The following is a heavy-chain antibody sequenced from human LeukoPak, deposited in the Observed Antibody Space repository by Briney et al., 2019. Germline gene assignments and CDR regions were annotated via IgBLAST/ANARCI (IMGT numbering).Heavy chain of an antibody. J-gene: IGHJ4*02. Sequence: GGSLRLSCAASGFTFSSYWMSWVRQAPGKGLEWVANIKQDGSEKYYVDSVRGRFTISRDNAKNSLYLQMNSLRAEDTAVYYCARDSRVAAVDYWGQGTLVTVSS. CDR2: IKQDGSEK. CDR3: ARDSRVAAVDY. CDR1: GFTFSSYW. V-gene: IGHV3-7*03. D-gene: IGHD6-13*01.